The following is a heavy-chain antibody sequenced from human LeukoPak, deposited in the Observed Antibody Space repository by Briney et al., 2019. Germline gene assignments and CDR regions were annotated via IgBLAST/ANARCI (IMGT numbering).Heavy chain of an antibody. CDR2: IYHSGST. J-gene: IGHJ4*02. CDR1: GGSISSGGYS. D-gene: IGHD6-13*01. V-gene: IGHV4-30-2*01. Sequence: SETLSLTCAVSGGSISSGGYSWSWIRQPPGKGLEWIGYIYHSGSTYYNPSLKSRVTISVDRSKNQFSLKLSSVTAADTAVYYCAGDPLIAAAGGGYWGQGTLVTVSS. CDR3: AGDPLIAAAGGGY.